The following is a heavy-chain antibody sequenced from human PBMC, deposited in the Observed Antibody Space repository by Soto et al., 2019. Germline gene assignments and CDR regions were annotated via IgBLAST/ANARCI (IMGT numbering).Heavy chain of an antibody. V-gene: IGHV1-46*01. CDR2: INLSGGST. D-gene: IGHD3-3*01. J-gene: IGHJ4*02. CDR3: ARDRSPTYYDFWSGYYNYYFDY. Sequence: QVQLVQSGAEVKKPGASVKVSCKASGYTFTSYYMHWVRQAPGQGLEWMGIINLSGGSTSYAQKFQGRVTMTRDTSTSTVYMELSSLRSEDTAVYYCARDRSPTYYDFWSGYYNYYFDYWGQGTLVTVSS. CDR1: GYTFTSYY.